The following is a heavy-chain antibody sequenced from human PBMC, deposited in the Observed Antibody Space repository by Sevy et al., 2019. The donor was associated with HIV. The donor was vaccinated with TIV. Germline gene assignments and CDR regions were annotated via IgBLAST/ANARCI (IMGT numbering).Heavy chain of an antibody. CDR2: IKQDGSEK. Sequence: GGSLRLSCAASGFTFSSYWMSWVRQAPGKGLEWVANIKQDGSEKYYVDSVKGRFTISRDNAKNSLYLQMNSLRAEDTAVYHCARDLVPAAMGNWFDPWGQGTLVTVSS. CDR3: ARDLVPAAMGNWFDP. CDR1: GFTFSSYW. V-gene: IGHV3-7*01. D-gene: IGHD2-2*01. J-gene: IGHJ5*02.